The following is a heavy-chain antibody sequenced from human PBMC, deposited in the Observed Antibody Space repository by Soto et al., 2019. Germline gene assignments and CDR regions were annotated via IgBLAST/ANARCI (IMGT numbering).Heavy chain of an antibody. CDR1: GFTVSSNY. CDR2: IYSGGST. CDR3: ARRSLFAFDI. Sequence: GGSLRLSCAASGFTVSSNYMSWVRQAPGKGLEWVSVIYSGGSTYYADSVKGRFTISRDNSKSTLYLQMNSLRAEDTAVYYCARRSLFAFDIWGQGTMVTVSS. J-gene: IGHJ3*02. V-gene: IGHV3-66*04. D-gene: IGHD3-3*01.